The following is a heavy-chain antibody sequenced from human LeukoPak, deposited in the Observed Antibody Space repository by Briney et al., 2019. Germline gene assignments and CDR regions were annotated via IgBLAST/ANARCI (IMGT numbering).Heavy chain of an antibody. CDR1: GYTFTNYW. D-gene: IGHD6-19*01. Sequence: GESLKISCKGFGYTFTNYWIGWVRQMPGKGLEWMGIINPGDSDTRYSPSFQGQVTISADKSISTTYLQWSSLKAADSAIYHCARGWNFDYWGQGTLVTVSS. V-gene: IGHV5-51*01. J-gene: IGHJ4*02. CDR2: INPGDSDT. CDR3: ARGWNFDY.